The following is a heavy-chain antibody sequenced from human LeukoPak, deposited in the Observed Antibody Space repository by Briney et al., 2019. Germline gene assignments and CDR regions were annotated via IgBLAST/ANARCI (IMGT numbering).Heavy chain of an antibody. Sequence: GGSLILSCAASGFTFSNYAMSCVRQVPGRGLEWFSTISSRGDSTYHADSVKGRFTISRENPQNTLYLQMNSLRAEDTAVYYCARSQSASYYYMDVWGKGTTVTVSS. J-gene: IGHJ6*03. CDR1: GFTFSNYA. CDR3: ARSQSASYYYMDV. CDR2: ISSRGDST. V-gene: IGHV3-23*01.